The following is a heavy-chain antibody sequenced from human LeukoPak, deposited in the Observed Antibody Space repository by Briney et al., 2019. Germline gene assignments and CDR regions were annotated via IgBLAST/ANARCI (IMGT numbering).Heavy chain of an antibody. D-gene: IGHD5-18*01. CDR1: GFTFSDYY. Sequence: TGGSLRLSCAASGFTFSDYYMSWIRQAPGKGLEWVSYISSSGSTIYYADSVKGRFTISRDNAKNSLYLQMNSLRAEDTAVYYCAREVPAMVPHYYGMDVWGQGTTVTVSS. CDR3: AREVPAMVPHYYGMDV. J-gene: IGHJ6*02. CDR2: ISSSGSTI. V-gene: IGHV3-11*01.